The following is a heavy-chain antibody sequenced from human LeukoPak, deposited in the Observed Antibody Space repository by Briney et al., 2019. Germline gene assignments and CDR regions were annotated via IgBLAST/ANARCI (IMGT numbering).Heavy chain of an antibody. CDR1: GGSISSYY. Sequence: SETLSLTCTVSGGSISSYYWSWIRQPPGKGLEWIGYIYYSGSTNYNPSLKSRVTISVDTSKNQFSLKLSSVTAADTAVYYCASAAKYRKRGAFDIWGQGTMVTVSS. D-gene: IGHD2/OR15-2a*01. J-gene: IGHJ3*02. V-gene: IGHV4-59*08. CDR2: IYYSGST. CDR3: ASAAKYRKRGAFDI.